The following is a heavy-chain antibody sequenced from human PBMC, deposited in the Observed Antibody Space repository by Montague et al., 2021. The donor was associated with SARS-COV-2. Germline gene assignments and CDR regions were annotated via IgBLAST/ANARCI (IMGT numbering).Heavy chain of an antibody. V-gene: IGHV4-34*01. J-gene: IGHJ3*02. CDR3: ARGQVTIFGVLIMLPAAGALDI. CDR1: GSTFRSYA. D-gene: IGHD3-3*01. Sequence: LRLSCAASGSTFRSYAMSWVRQTPGKGLEWIGEVNHSGSTNYNPSLKSRVTISVDTSKDQFSLKMNSVSAADTAVYNCARGQVTIFGVLIMLPAAGALDIWGRGTMVSVSS. CDR2: VNHSGST.